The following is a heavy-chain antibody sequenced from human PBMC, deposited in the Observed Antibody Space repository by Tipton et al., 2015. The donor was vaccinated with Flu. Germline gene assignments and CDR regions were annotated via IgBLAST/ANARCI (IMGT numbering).Heavy chain of an antibody. CDR2: IYHSGST. Sequence: TLSLTCTVSGGSIRSSGYYWGWIRQPPGKGLEWIGSIYHSGSTYYNPSLKSRVTISVDTSKNQFSLKLSSVTAADTAVYYCASFISEYNWNYGEGLDYWGQGTLVTVSS. CDR3: ASFISEYNWNYGEGLDY. V-gene: IGHV4-39*07. J-gene: IGHJ4*02. CDR1: GGSIRSSGYY. D-gene: IGHD1-7*01.